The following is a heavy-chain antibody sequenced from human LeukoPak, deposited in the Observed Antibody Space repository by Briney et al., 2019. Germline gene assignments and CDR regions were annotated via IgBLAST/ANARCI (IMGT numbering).Heavy chain of an antibody. CDR2: IVVGSGDT. CDR3: AVADGTTGTLKEYYYGMDV. V-gene: IGHV1-58*02. J-gene: IGHJ6*02. CDR1: GFTFTTSA. D-gene: IGHD1-1*01. Sequence: SVKVSCKASGFTFTTSAMQWVRQARGQRLEWIGWIVVGSGDTNYAQKFQERVTITRDMSTSTAYMELSSLRSEDTAVYYCAVADGTTGTLKEYYYGMDVWGQGTTVAVSS.